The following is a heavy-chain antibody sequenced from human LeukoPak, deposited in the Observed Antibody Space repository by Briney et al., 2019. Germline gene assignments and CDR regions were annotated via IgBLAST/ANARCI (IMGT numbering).Heavy chain of an antibody. CDR1: GFTFGTYG. Sequence: NPGGSLRLPCAASGFTFGTYGMSWVRQAPGKGLEWVSSISSGSSYIYYADSVKGRFTISRDNAKNSLYLQMNSLRAEDTAVYYCASRSWGQGTLVTVSS. CDR2: ISSGSSYI. CDR3: ASRS. V-gene: IGHV3-21*01. J-gene: IGHJ5*02.